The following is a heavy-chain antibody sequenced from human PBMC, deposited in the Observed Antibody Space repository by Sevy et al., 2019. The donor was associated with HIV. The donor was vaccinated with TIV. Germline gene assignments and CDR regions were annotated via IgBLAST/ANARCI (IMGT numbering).Heavy chain of an antibody. CDR2: ISWNSGSI. CDR1: GFTFDDYA. D-gene: IGHD3-22*01. V-gene: IGHV3-9*01. J-gene: IGHJ6*02. Sequence: GGSLRLSCAASGFTFDDYAMHWVRQAPGKGLEWVSGISWNSGSIGYADSVKGRFTISRDNAKNSLYLQMNSLRAEDTALYYCAKDTVRHYYDSSGQYYYYSGMDVWGQGTTVTVSS. CDR3: AKDTVRHYYDSSGQYYYYSGMDV.